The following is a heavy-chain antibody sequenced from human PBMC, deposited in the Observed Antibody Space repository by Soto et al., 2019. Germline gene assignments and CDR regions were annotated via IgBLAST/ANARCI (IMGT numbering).Heavy chain of an antibody. V-gene: IGHV1-18*01. CDR3: ARGWLGDTLHP. Sequence: QGQLMQSGPEVKRPGASVKVSCKGSGYKFISYGITWVRQAPGQRPEWVGWVNGYGDKTDYGQKLQGRVTITVDTSTSTAYMELRSLKSDDTAMYCCARGWLGDTLHPWGHGTLVT. J-gene: IGHJ5*02. CDR1: GYKFISYG. D-gene: IGHD3-10*01. CDR2: VNGYGDKT.